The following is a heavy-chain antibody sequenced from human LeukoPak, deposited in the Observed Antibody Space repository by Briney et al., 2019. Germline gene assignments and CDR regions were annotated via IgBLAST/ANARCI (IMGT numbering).Heavy chain of an antibody. CDR2: IIPTLGIA. D-gene: IGHD2-15*01. J-gene: IGHJ1*01. Sequence: SVKVSCKASGGTFSSYAISWVRQAPGQGLEWMGRIIPTLGIANYAQKFQGRVTITADKSTSTAYMELSSLRSEDTAVYYCARGYCSGGSCYESEYFQHWGQGTLVTVSS. CDR1: GGTFSSYA. CDR3: ARGYCSGGSCYESEYFQH. V-gene: IGHV1-69*04.